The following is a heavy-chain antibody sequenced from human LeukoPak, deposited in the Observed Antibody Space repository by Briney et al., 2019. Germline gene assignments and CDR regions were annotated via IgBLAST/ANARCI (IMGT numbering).Heavy chain of an antibody. J-gene: IGHJ4*02. CDR1: GFSFRNYG. CDR2: IWSVGRSK. D-gene: IGHD1-7*01. CDR3: ARDGNYNVNPGWDFDN. V-gene: IGHV3-33*01. Sequence: PGRSLRLSCAASGFSFRNYGMHWVRQAPGKGLEWVAVIWSVGRSKYYTDSVKGRFTISRDNSKNTLYLQVNSLRVEDRAVYYCARDGNYNVNPGWDFDNWGQGTLVTVSS.